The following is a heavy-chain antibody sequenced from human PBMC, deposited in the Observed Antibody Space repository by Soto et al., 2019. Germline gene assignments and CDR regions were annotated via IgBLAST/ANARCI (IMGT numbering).Heavy chain of an antibody. J-gene: IGHJ6*02. D-gene: IGHD2-2*01. V-gene: IGHV3-23*01. Sequence: GGSLRLSCAASGFTFSSYAMSWVRQAPGKGLEWVSAISGSGGSTYYADSVKGRFTISRDNSKNTLYLQMNSLRAEDTAVYYCAHQGGDIVVVPAAMRDGYPYYYGMDVWGQGTTVTVSS. CDR2: ISGSGGST. CDR1: GFTFSSYA. CDR3: AHQGGDIVVVPAAMRDGYPYYYGMDV.